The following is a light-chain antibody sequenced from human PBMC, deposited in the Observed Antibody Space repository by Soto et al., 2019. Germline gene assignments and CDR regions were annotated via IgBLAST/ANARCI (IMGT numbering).Light chain of an antibody. CDR3: CSYAGSDYV. CDR2: EVS. J-gene: IGLJ1*01. V-gene: IGLV2-23*02. Sequence: QSALTQPASVSGSHGQSITISCTGTSSDVGSYNLVSWYQQHPGKAPKLMIYEVSKRPSGVSNRFSGSKSGNTASLTISGLQAEDEADYYCCSYAGSDYVFGTGTKVTVL. CDR1: SSDVGSYNL.